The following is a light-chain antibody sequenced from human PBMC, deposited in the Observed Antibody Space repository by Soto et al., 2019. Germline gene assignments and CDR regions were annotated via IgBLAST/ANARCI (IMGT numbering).Light chain of an antibody. J-gene: IGKJ5*01. Sequence: EIVLTQSPGTLSLSPGERATLCCRAGQSVSSNYLAWYQQKPGQAPRLLIYGASTRATGIPARFSGSGSGTEFTLTISSLQSEDFAVYYCQQYNNWPRITFGQGTRLEIK. CDR1: QSVSSN. CDR3: QQYNNWPRIT. CDR2: GAS. V-gene: IGKV3-15*01.